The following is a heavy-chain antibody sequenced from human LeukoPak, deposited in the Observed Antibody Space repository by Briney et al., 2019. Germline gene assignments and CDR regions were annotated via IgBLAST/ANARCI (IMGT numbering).Heavy chain of an antibody. CDR1: GFTISSSV. V-gene: IGHV3-23*01. D-gene: IGHD5-12*01. CDR2: ICGSGGTT. Sequence: PAESLRLSCAASGFTISSSVMTWVRQAPAKGLEWVSTICGSGGTTDYADSVKGRFTISRDNSKNTLYLEMDSLIADDTAVYSCAKDPPSVVANAFHIWGQGTMVTVSS. J-gene: IGHJ3*02. CDR3: AKDPPSVVANAFHI.